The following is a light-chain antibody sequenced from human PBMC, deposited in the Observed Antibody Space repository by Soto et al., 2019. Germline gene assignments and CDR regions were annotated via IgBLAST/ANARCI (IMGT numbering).Light chain of an antibody. J-gene: IGLJ1*01. CDR1: SSDVGGYNF. CDR3: SSYAGSKNFPYV. V-gene: IGLV2-8*01. CDR2: EVS. Sequence: QSVLTQPPSASGSPGQSVTISCTGTSSDVGGYNFVSWYQQHPGKAPKLMIYEVSERPSGVPDRFSASKSGNTASLTVSGLQAEDEADYYCSSYAGSKNFPYVFGTGTKV.